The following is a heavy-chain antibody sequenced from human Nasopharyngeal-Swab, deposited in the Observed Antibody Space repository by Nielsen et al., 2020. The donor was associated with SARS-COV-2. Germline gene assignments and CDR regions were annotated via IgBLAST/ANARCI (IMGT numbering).Heavy chain of an antibody. CDR3: ARDGYSNPLGDV. Sequence: GGSLRLSCAASGFTFSSYSMNWVRQAPGKGLEWVSSISSSSSYIYYADSVTGRFTISRDNAKNSLYLQMNSLRAEDTAVYYCARDGYSNPLGDVWGKGTTVTVSS. CDR2: ISSSSSYI. CDR1: GFTFSSYS. D-gene: IGHD4-11*01. V-gene: IGHV3-21*01. J-gene: IGHJ6*04.